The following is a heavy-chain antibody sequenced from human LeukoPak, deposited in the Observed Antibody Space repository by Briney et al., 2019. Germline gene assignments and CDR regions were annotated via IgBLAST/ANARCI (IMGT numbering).Heavy chain of an antibody. Sequence: SETLSLTCTVSGGSISSSSYYWGWIRQPPGKGLEGIGSIYYSGSTYYNPSLKSPVTISVDTSKNQFSLKLSSVTAADTAVYYCASFTYGSGSWFDPWGQGTLVTVSS. CDR2: IYYSGST. CDR3: ASFTYGSGSWFDP. J-gene: IGHJ5*02. V-gene: IGHV4-39*07. CDR1: GGSISSSSYY. D-gene: IGHD3-10*01.